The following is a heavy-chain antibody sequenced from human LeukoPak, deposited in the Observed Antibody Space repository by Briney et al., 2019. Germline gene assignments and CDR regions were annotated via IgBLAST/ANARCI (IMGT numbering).Heavy chain of an antibody. CDR2: INHSGST. CDR3: ARARWLQFYDY. D-gene: IGHD5-24*01. CDR1: GGSFSGYY. Sequence: SETLSLTCAVYGGSFSGYYWSWIRQPPGKWLEWVGEINHSGSTNYNPSLKSRVTISVDTSKNQFSLKLSSVTAADTAVYYCARARWLQFYDYWGQGTLVTVSS. V-gene: IGHV4-34*01. J-gene: IGHJ4*02.